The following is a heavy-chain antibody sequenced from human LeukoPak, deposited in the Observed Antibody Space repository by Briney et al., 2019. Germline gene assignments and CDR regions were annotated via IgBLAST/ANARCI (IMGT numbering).Heavy chain of an antibody. V-gene: IGHV3-74*01. D-gene: IGHD6-19*01. Sequence: GGSLRLSCAASGFSVNNYWMHWVRQAPGKGLVWVSRINIDGSITNYADSVKGRFTISRDNAKNTLDLQMNSLRPEDTAVYYCTRDSGRFRLDYWGQGILVTVSS. CDR1: GFSVNNYW. J-gene: IGHJ4*02. CDR2: INIDGSIT. CDR3: TRDSGRFRLDY.